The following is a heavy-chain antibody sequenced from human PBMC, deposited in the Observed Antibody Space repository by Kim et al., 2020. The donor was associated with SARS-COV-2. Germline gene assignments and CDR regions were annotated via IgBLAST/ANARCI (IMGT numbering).Heavy chain of an antibody. J-gene: IGHJ4*02. V-gene: IGHV3-49*03. CDR3: TRKGGLYYDSRELVDSFDY. Sequence: GGSLRLSCTASGFTFGDYAMSWFRQAPGKGLEWVGFIRSKAYGGTTEYAASVKGRFTISRDDSKSIAYLQMNSLKTEDTAVYYCTRKGGLYYDSRELVDSFDYWGQGTLVTVSS. D-gene: IGHD3-22*01. CDR2: IRSKAYGGTT. CDR1: GFTFGDYA.